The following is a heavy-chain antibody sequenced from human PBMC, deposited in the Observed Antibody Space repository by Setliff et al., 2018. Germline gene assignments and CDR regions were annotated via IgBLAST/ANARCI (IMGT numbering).Heavy chain of an antibody. CDR1: GFTFSSYA. CDR2: IFGGDSST. CDR3: AKAASPLFGILGVEYHFDS. J-gene: IGHJ4*02. V-gene: IGHV3-23*03. Sequence: LRLSCTASGFTFSSYAVSWVRQAPGKGLEWVSTIFGGDSSTYYADSVRGRFTISRDNSRSTLYLQMNSLRAEDTAIYYCAKAASPLFGILGVEYHFDSWGQGQLVTVSS. D-gene: IGHD3-3*01.